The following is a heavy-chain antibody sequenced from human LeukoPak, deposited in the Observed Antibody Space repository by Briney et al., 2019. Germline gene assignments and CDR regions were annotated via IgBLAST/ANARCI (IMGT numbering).Heavy chain of an antibody. CDR1: GYTFTGYY. D-gene: IGHD1-26*01. CDR2: INPNSGGT. J-gene: IGHJ4*02. Sequence: ASVKVSCKASGYTFTGYYMHWVRQAPGQGLEWMGWINPNSGGTNYAQKFQGRVTMTRDTSISTAYMELSRLRSEDTAVYYCARAPGGVVGATDYWGQGTLVTVSS. V-gene: IGHV1-2*02. CDR3: ARAPGGVVGATDY.